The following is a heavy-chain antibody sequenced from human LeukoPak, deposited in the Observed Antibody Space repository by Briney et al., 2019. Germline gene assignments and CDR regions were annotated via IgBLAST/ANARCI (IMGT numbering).Heavy chain of an antibody. V-gene: IGHV3-23*01. CDR1: GFTFSSYA. CDR2: ISGSGGST. CDR3: AKDYYGSTDQPENWFDP. J-gene: IGHJ5*02. Sequence: GGSLRLSCAASGFTFSSYAMSWVRQAPGKGLEWVSAISGSGGSTYYADSVKGRFTISRDNSKNTLYLQMNSLRAEDTAVYYCAKDYYGSTDQPENWFDPWGQGTLVTVSS. D-gene: IGHD3-10*01.